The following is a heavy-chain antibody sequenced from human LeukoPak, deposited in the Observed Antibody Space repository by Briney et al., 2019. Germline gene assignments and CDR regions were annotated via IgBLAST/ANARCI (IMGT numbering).Heavy chain of an antibody. CDR2: IYYSGST. D-gene: IGHD5-24*01. Sequence: PSETLSLTCTVSGGSISSYYWSWIRQPPGKGLAWIGYIYYSGSTNYNPSLKSRVTISVDTSKNQFSLKLSSVTAADTAVYYCARDLVGYNYFDYWGQGTLVTVSS. J-gene: IGHJ4*02. CDR3: ARDLVGYNYFDY. CDR1: GGSISSYY. V-gene: IGHV4-59*01.